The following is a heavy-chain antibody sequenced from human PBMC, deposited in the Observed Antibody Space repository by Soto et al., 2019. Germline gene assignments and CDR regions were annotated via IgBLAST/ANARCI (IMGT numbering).Heavy chain of an antibody. CDR2: ISAYNGNT. J-gene: IGHJ3*02. V-gene: IGHV1-18*01. CDR3: ARDLVPYYDILTGYHDAFDI. CDR1: GYTFTSYG. D-gene: IGHD3-9*01. Sequence: ASVKVSCKASGYTFTSYGISWVRQAPGQGLEWMGWISAYNGNTNYAQKLQGRVTMTTDTSTSTAYMELRSLRSDDTAVYYCARDLVPYYDILTGYHDAFDIWGKGTMVTVSS.